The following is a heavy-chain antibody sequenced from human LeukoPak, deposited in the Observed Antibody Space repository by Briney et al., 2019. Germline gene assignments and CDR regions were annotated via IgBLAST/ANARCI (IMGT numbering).Heavy chain of an antibody. D-gene: IGHD3-3*01. CDR3: AKDPGTIFGVVNLAYYFDY. V-gene: IGHV3-74*01. CDR2: INSDGSTT. CDR1: GFTFSIYW. J-gene: IGHJ4*02. Sequence: GGSLRLSCGASGFTFSIYWMHWVRQAPGKGLVWISRINSDGSTTSYADSVKGRFTISRDNSKNTLYLQMNSLRAEDTAVYYCAKDPGTIFGVVNLAYYFDYWGQGTLVTVSS.